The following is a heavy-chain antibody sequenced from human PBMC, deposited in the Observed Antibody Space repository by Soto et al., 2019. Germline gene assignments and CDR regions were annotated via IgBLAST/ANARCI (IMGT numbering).Heavy chain of an antibody. V-gene: IGHV1-69*13. CDR3: ARGLNWNQPYYYYYGMDV. Sequence: SVKVSCKASGGTFSKYAFSWVRQAPGQGLEWLGGTIPMFGTPNYAQKFQGRVAISADESTATVYMELSSLRSEDTAVYYCARGLNWNQPYYYYYGMDVWGQGTTVTVS. D-gene: IGHD1-20*01. CDR1: GGTFSKYA. CDR2: TIPMFGTP. J-gene: IGHJ6*02.